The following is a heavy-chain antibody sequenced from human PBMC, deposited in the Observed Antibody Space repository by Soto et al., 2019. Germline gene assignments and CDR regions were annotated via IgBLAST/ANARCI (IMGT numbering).Heavy chain of an antibody. D-gene: IGHD6-25*01. CDR2: FIPMLGRA. CDR1: GHTFSNYG. Sequence: QVQLVQSGAEVKKPGSSVKVSCKASGHTFSNYGISWVRQAPGQGLEWMGGFIPMLGRANYAQKFQGRVTITADKSTSTVYMELSSLRSDDTAVYYCARDPDAEVGSDYYYYGMDVWDQGTTVTVSS. V-gene: IGHV1-69*06. CDR3: ARDPDAEVGSDYYYYGMDV. J-gene: IGHJ6*02.